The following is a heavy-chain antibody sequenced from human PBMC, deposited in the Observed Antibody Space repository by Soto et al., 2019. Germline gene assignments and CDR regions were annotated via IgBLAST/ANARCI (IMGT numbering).Heavy chain of an antibody. J-gene: IGHJ6*02. V-gene: IGHV1-69*12. CDR1: GGTFTSYA. Sequence: QVQLVQSGAEVKKPGSSVKVSCKASGGTFTSYAISWVRQAPGQGLEWVGGIIPIFGTADYAQKFQGRVPITADESTSTAYMELSSLRSEDTAVYYCATMKGGYQSYYYGMDVWGQGTTVTVSS. D-gene: IGHD3-16*02. CDR3: ATMKGGYQSYYYGMDV. CDR2: IIPIFGTA.